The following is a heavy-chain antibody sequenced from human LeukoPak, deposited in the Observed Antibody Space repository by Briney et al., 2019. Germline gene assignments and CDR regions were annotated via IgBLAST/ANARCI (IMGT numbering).Heavy chain of an antibody. D-gene: IGHD4-17*01. CDR1: GFTFSSCA. CDR2: VSGSGATT. CDR3: AKDRYGDYSFDS. Sequence: GSLRLSCAASGFTFSSCAMNWVRQAPGKGLEWVSSVSGSGATTYDADSVKGWFTISRDNSKNTLYLQMNSLRAEDTAIYYCAKDRYGDYSFDSWGQGTLVTVSS. V-gene: IGHV3-23*01. J-gene: IGHJ4*02.